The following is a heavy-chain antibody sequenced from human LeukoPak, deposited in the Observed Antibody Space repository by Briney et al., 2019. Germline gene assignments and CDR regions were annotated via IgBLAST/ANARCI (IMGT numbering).Heavy chain of an antibody. CDR1: GGSISSGSYY. Sequence: SETLSLTCTVSGGSISSGSYYWSWIRQPAGKGLEWIGRIYTSGSTNYNPSLKSRVTISVDTSKNQFSLKLSSVTAADTAVYYCAREKIFGVAHLDYWGQGTLVTVSS. CDR2: IYTSGST. CDR3: AREKIFGVAHLDY. J-gene: IGHJ4*02. V-gene: IGHV4-61*02. D-gene: IGHD3-3*01.